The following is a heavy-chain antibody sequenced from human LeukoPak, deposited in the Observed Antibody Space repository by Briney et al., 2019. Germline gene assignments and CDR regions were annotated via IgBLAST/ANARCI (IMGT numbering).Heavy chain of an antibody. V-gene: IGHV1-2*02. D-gene: IGHD3-22*01. CDR1: GYTFTGYY. Sequence: ASVKVSCKASGYTFTGYYMHWVRQAPGQGLEWMGGSNPNSGGTNYAQKFQGRVTMTRDTSISTAYMELSRLRSDDTAVYYCAREFHYYYDSSGYWFDPWGQGTLVTVSS. CDR2: SNPNSGGT. J-gene: IGHJ5*02. CDR3: AREFHYYYDSSGYWFDP.